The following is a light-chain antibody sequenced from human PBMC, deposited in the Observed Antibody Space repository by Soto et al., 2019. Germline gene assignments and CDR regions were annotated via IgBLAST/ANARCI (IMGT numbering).Light chain of an antibody. CDR2: DVT. CDR3: CSYAGSYTLV. CDR1: RSDVGGFNF. Sequence: QSALAQPRSVSGSPGQSVTISCTGSRSDVGGFNFVSWYRQHPDKAPKLMLYDVTKRPSGVPDRFSGSKSGNTASLTISGLQAEDEADYYCCSYAGSYTLVFGGGTKLTVL. V-gene: IGLV2-11*01. J-gene: IGLJ2*01.